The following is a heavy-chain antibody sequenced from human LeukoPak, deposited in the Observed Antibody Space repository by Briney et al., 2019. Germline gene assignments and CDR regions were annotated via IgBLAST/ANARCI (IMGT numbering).Heavy chain of an antibody. CDR2: INGDGSIT. V-gene: IGHV3-74*01. J-gene: IGHJ4*02. D-gene: IGHD2-21*02. CDR1: GFTFNNYW. Sequence: GGSLRLSCAASGFTFNNYWMHWVRQAPGQGPMWVSRINGDGSITFYADSVKGRFTISRDNAKNTLYLQMNSLTAEDADVYSCTRENCAGDCTNFAYWGRGNMVTVSS. CDR3: TRENCAGDCTNFAY.